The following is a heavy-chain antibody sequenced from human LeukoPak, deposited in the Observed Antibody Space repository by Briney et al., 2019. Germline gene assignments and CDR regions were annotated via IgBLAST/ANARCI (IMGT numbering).Heavy chain of an antibody. CDR3: ARASSTIAAAGSSSDYYYGMDV. CDR2: IYYSGST. Sequence: SETLSLTCTASGGSISSYYWSWIRQPPGKGLEWIGYIYYSGSTNYNPSLKSRVTISVDTSKNQFSLKLSSVTAADTAVYYCARASSTIAAAGSSSDYYYGMDVWGQGTTDTVSS. CDR1: GGSISSYY. D-gene: IGHD6-13*01. J-gene: IGHJ6*02. V-gene: IGHV4-59*13.